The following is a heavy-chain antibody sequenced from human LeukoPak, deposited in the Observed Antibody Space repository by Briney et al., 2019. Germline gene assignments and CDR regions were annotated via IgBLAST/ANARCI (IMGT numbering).Heavy chain of an antibody. J-gene: IGHJ4*02. D-gene: IGHD3/OR15-3a*01. CDR1: GAFVSGDTYS. CDR3: ARGRDLAFDY. CDR2: IYYSGST. Sequence: SETLSLTCAVSGAFVSGDTYSWSWIRQPLGKGLEWIGNIYYSGSTYYNPSLRGRVTMSIDRSKIQFSLSLCSVTAADTAVYYCARGRDLAFDYWGRGALVTVSS. V-gene: IGHV4-30-2*01.